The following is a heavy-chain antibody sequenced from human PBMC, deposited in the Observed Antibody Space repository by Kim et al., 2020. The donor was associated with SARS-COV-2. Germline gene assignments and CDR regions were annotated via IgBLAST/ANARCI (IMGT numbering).Heavy chain of an antibody. D-gene: IGHD3-10*01. V-gene: IGHV5-51*01. CDR3: ARRGGPGYYYGSGDNWFDP. Sequence: GESLKISCKGSGYSFTSYWIGWVRQMPGKGLEWMGIIYPGDSDTRYSPSFQGQVTISADKSISTAYLQWSSLKASDTAMYYCARRGGPGYYYGSGDNWFDPWGQGTLVTVSS. CDR2: IYPGDSDT. CDR1: GYSFTSYW. J-gene: IGHJ5*02.